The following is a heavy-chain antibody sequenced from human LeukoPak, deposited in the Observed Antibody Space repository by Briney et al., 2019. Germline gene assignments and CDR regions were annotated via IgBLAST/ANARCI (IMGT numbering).Heavy chain of an antibody. D-gene: IGHD5-24*01. CDR2: INSDGSST. V-gene: IGHV3-74*01. J-gene: IGHJ5*02. CDR3: ARDRRDGDKWP. CDR1: GFTFSSCW. Sequence: GGSLRLSCAASGFTFSSCWMHWVRQAPGKGLVWVSRINSDGSSTTYADSVKGRFTISRDNARNTLYLQMNNLRAEDTAVYYCARDRRDGDKWPWGQGTLVTVSS.